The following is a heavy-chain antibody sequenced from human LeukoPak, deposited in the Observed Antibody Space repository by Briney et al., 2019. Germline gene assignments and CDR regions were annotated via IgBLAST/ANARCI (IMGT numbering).Heavy chain of an antibody. J-gene: IGHJ4*02. D-gene: IGHD3-16*02. CDR1: GFTFDDYC. CDR3: ARWNLYTGGSYRYSFDY. CDR2: INRNGGST. Sequence: GGSLRLSCAASGFTFDDYCMSWVRQAAGKGLEWVSGINRNGGSTGYADSVKGRFTISRDNAKNSLYLQMNSLGADDTAVYYCARWNLYTGGSYRYSFDYWGQGTLVTVSS. V-gene: IGHV3-20*04.